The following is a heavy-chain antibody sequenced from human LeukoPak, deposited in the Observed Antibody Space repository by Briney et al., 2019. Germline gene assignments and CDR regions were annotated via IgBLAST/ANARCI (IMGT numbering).Heavy chain of an antibody. V-gene: IGHV3-30*02. CDR2: IRYDGSNK. D-gene: IGHD4-23*01. CDR1: GFTFSSYG. J-gene: IGHJ4*02. Sequence: GGSLRLSCAAAGFTFSSYGMHWVRQAPGKVLGWVAFIRYDGSNKYYADSVKGRFTISRDNSKNTLCLQMNSLRAEDTAVYYCAKDLTGYGGNSFDYWGQGTLVTVSS. CDR3: AKDLTGYGGNSFDY.